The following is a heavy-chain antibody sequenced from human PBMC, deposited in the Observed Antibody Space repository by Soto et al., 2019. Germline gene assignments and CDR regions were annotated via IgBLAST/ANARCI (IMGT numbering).Heavy chain of an antibody. V-gene: IGHV4-30-4*01. D-gene: IGHD3-10*01. J-gene: IGHJ4*02. CDR1: GASVTSGDFY. CDR2: IYYYETA. CDR3: GALLAGG. Sequence: QVQLQEPGPRLVSPSETLSLTCTVSGASVTSGDFYWSWIRQPPGKGLEWIGYIYYYETAYYTPSLKSRTAISVDTSKNHFTLTLTSVTAADTAIYYCGALLAGGRGQGSLVTVSS.